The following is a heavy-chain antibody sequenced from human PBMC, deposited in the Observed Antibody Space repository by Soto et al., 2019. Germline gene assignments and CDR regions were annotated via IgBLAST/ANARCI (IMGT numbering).Heavy chain of an antibody. D-gene: IGHD6-13*01. CDR2: ISAYNGNT. CDR3: ARESSSSCHDY. CDR1: GYTFTSYG. V-gene: IGHV1-18*01. J-gene: IGHJ4*02. Sequence: QVQLVQSGAEVKKPGASVKVSCKASGYTFTSYGISWVRQAPGQGLEWMGWISAYNGNTNYAQKLQDRCTITTDTSTSTAYMELRSLISDDTAVYYCARESSSSCHDYWGQGTLVTVSS.